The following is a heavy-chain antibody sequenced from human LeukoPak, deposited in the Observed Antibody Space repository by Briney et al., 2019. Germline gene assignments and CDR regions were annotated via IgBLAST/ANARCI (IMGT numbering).Heavy chain of an antibody. CDR1: GGTFSSYA. CDR2: IIPIFGTA. J-gene: IGHJ4*02. CDR3: ARSSFWSGYHHNFDY. D-gene: IGHD3-3*01. Sequence: GASVKVSCKASGGTFSSYAIIWVRQAPGQGLEWMGGIIPIFGTANYAQKFQGRVTITTDESTSTAYMELSSLRSEDTAVCYCARSSFWSGYHHNFDYWGQGTLVTVSS. V-gene: IGHV1-69*05.